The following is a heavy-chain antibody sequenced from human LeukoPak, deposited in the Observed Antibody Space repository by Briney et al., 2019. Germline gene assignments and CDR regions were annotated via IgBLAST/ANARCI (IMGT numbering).Heavy chain of an antibody. Sequence: PGGSLRLSCAASGFTFSSYAMYWVRQAPGKGLEWVAAISYDGSDKYYANSVKGRFTISRDNSKNTLYLQMNGLRAEDTAVYYCARSSGNYYYYYYMDVWGKGTTVTVSS. CDR3: ARSSGNYYYYYYMDV. CDR1: GFTFSSYA. D-gene: IGHD3-10*01. CDR2: ISYDGSDK. J-gene: IGHJ6*03. V-gene: IGHV3-30*01.